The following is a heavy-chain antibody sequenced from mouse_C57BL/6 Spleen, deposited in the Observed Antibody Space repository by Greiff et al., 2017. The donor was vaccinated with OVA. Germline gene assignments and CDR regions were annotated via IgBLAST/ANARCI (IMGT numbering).Heavy chain of an antibody. V-gene: IGHV1-69*01. CDR1: GYTFTSYW. D-gene: IGHD3-2*02. J-gene: IGHJ4*01. Sequence: QVQLKQPGAELVMPGASVKLSCKASGYTFTSYWMHWVKQRPGQGLEWIGEIDPSDSYTNYNQKFRGKSTLTVDKSSSTAYMQLSSLTSEDSAVYYCARYSSGYPYAMDYWGQGTSVTVSS. CDR3: ARYSSGYPYAMDY. CDR2: IDPSDSYT.